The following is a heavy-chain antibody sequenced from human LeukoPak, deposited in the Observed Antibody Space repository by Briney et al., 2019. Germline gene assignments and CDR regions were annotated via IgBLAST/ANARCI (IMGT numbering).Heavy chain of an antibody. CDR2: INSDGSTT. CDR3: ARNNGLDV. V-gene: IGHV3-74*01. J-gene: IGHJ6*02. CDR1: GFTFSSYW. Sequence: GGSLRLSCAASGFTFSSYWMHWVRQAPGKGLVWVSNINSDGSTTTYADSVKGRFTISRDNAENTLYLQMNSLRAEDTALYHCARNNGLDVWGQGTTVIVSS.